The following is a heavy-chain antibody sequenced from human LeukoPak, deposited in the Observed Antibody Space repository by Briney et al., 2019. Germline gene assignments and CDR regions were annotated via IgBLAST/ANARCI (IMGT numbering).Heavy chain of an antibody. CDR2: INSDGSWT. CDR3: AREEVTTVTSHYYYGMDV. CDR1: GNYW. V-gene: IGHV3-74*01. D-gene: IGHD4-17*01. Sequence: GGSLRLSCAASGNYWMHWVRQAPGKGLVWVSHINSDGSWTSYADSVKGRFTISRDNAKNSLYLQMNSLRAEDTAVYYCAREEVTTVTSHYYYGMDVWGQGTTVTVSS. J-gene: IGHJ6*02.